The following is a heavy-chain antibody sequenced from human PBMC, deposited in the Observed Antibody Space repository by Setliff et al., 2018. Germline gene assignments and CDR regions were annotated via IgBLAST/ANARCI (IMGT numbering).Heavy chain of an antibody. CDR1: GGSISSSNW. Sequence: SETLSLTCAVSGGSISSSNWWSWVRQPPGKGLEWIGEIYHSGSTNYNPSLKSRVTMSVDKSKNQFSLKLSSVTAADTAVYYCARGRIRITMIVVPTGGAFDIWGQGTMVTVSS. J-gene: IGHJ3*02. V-gene: IGHV4-4*02. CDR2: IYHSGST. D-gene: IGHD3-22*01. CDR3: ARGRIRITMIVVPTGGAFDI.